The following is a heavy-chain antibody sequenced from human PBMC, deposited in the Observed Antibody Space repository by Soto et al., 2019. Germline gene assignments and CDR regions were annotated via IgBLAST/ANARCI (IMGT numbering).Heavy chain of an antibody. CDR1: GYTFTSYG. V-gene: IGHV1-18*01. CDR2: ISAYNGNT. J-gene: IGHJ4*02. D-gene: IGHD3-10*01. CDR3: ARVEMYYYGSGTSNFDY. Sequence: ASVKVSCKASGYTFTSYGISWVRQAPGQGLEWMGWISAYNGNTNYAQKLQGRVTMTTDTSTSTAYMELRSLRSDDTAVYYCARVEMYYYGSGTSNFDYWGQGTLVTVSS.